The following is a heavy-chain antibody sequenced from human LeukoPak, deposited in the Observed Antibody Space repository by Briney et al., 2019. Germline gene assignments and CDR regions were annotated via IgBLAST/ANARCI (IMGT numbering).Heavy chain of an antibody. CDR2: IRSKAYGGTA. CDR3: TRDRHTNNYDSRRPDY. D-gene: IGHD3-22*01. V-gene: IGHV3-49*04. CDR1: GFSFDDYA. J-gene: IGHJ4*02. Sequence: PGRSLRLSCAASGFSFDDYAMYWVRQAPGKGLEWVGFIRSKAYGGTAEYAASVKGRFTISRDDSKSIAYLQMDSLKTEDTAVYYCTRDRHTNNYDSRRPDYWGQGTLVTVSS.